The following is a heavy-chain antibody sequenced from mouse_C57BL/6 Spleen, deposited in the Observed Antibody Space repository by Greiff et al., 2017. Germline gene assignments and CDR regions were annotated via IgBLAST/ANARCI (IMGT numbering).Heavy chain of an antibody. D-gene: IGHD1-1*01. CDR3: ARQGTTVVADYAMDY. J-gene: IGHJ4*01. Sequence: VQLQQSGPELVKPGASVKISCKASGYAFSSSWMNWVKQRPGKGLEWIGRIYPGDGATNYNGKFQGKATLPADKSSSTAYMQLSSLTSEDSAVYFCARQGTTVVADYAMDYWGQGTSVTVSA. CDR2: IYPGDGAT. CDR1: GYAFSSSW. V-gene: IGHV1-82*01.